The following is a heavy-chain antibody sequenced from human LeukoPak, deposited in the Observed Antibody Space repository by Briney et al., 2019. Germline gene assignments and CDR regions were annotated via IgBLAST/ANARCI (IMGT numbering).Heavy chain of an antibody. CDR3: ARDPIVSVGDWYFDL. Sequence: SETLSLTCTVSGGSISSYYWSWIRQPAGKGLELIGRIYPSGSTNYNPSLKSRVTMSVDTSKNQFSLKLSSVTAADTAVYYCARDPIVSVGDWYFDLWGRGTLVTVSS. D-gene: IGHD3-16*02. V-gene: IGHV4-4*07. J-gene: IGHJ2*01. CDR2: IYPSGST. CDR1: GGSISSYY.